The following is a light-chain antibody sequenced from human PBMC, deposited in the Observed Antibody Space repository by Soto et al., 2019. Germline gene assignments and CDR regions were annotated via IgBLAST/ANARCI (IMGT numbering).Light chain of an antibody. CDR3: QHYNSYSEA. CDR2: KAS. J-gene: IGKJ1*01. Sequence: IQMTQSPSTLSVSVGDRVTITCRASQTISSWLAWYQQKPGKAPKLLIYKASTLKSGVPSRFSGSGSGTEFTLTISSLQPDDFATYYCQHYNSYSEAFGQGNKVEIX. CDR1: QTISSW. V-gene: IGKV1-5*03.